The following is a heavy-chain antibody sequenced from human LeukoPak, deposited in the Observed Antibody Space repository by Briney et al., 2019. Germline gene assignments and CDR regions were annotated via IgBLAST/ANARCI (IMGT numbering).Heavy chain of an antibody. CDR1: GFTVSSNY. V-gene: IGHV3-66*01. CDR3: ARGTEYYYYGMDV. Sequence: GGSLRLSCAASGFTVSSNYMSWVRQAPGNGLEWVSVIYSGGSTYYADSVKGRFTISRDNSKNTLYLQMNSLRAEDTAVYYCARGTEYYYYGMDVWGQGTTVTVSS. J-gene: IGHJ6*02. CDR2: IYSGGST.